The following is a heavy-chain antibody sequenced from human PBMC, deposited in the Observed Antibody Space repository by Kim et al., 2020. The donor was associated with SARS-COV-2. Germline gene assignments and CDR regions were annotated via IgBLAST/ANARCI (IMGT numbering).Heavy chain of an antibody. Sequence: GGSLRLSCAASGFTFSSYAMHWVRQAPGKGLEWVAVISYDGSNKYYVDSVKGRFTISRDNSKNTLYLQMNSLRAEDTAVYYCARDLGSYNWNPPAYWGQGTLVTVSS. CDR1: GFTFSSYA. V-gene: IGHV3-30*04. J-gene: IGHJ4*02. CDR2: ISYDGSNK. D-gene: IGHD1-20*01. CDR3: ARDLGSYNWNPPAY.